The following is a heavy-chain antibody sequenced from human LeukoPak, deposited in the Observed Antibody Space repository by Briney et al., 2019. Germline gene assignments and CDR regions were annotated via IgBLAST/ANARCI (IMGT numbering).Heavy chain of an antibody. CDR2: ISSSGSTI. V-gene: IGHV3-11*04. Sequence: GGSLRLSCAASGFTFSDYYMSWIRQAPGKGLEWVSYISSSGSTIYYADSVKGRFTISRDNAKNSLYLQMNSLRAEDTAVYYCAKDFSPSYDILTGYPDYWGQGTLVTVSS. D-gene: IGHD3-9*01. J-gene: IGHJ4*02. CDR3: AKDFSPSYDILTGYPDY. CDR1: GFTFSDYY.